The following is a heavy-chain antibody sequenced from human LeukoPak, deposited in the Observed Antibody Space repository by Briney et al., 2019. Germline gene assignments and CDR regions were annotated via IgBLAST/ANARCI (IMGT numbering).Heavy chain of an antibody. J-gene: IGHJ5*02. CDR3: ARGYCSSTRCYFDP. CDR1: GYTFTSYG. CDR2: ISAYNGNT. D-gene: IGHD2-2*01. Sequence: ASVKVSCKASGYTFTSYGISWVRQAPGQGLEWMGWISAYNGNTNYAQKLQARVTMTTDTSTSTAYMELRSLRSDDTAAYYCARGYCSSTRCYFDPWGQGTLVTVSS. V-gene: IGHV1-18*01.